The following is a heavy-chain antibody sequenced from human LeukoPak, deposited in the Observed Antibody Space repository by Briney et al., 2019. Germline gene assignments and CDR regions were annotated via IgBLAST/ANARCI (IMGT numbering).Heavy chain of an antibody. CDR1: GGSISGSSYS. V-gene: IGHV4-39*01. CDR3: ARPMGIAGGYFDY. Sequence: SETLSLTCTVSGGSISGSSYSWGWIRQPPGKGLEWIGEINHSGSTNYNPSLKSRVTISVDTSKNQFSLKLSSVTAADTAVYYCARPMGIAGGYFDYWGQGTLVTVSS. D-gene: IGHD6-13*01. CDR2: INHSGST. J-gene: IGHJ4*02.